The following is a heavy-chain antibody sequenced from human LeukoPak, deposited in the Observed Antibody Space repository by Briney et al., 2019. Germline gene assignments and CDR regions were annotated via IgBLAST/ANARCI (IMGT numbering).Heavy chain of an antibody. CDR2: INPSGGST. Sequence: GASVKVSCKASGYTFTSYYMHWVRQAPGQGLEWMGIINPSGGSTSYARKFQGRVTMTRDTSTSTVHMELSSLRSEDTAVYYCARGPDQWLVSLGYGGTDYWGQGTLVTVSS. D-gene: IGHD6-19*01. CDR3: ARGPDQWLVSLGYGGTDY. CDR1: GYTFTSYY. V-gene: IGHV1-46*01. J-gene: IGHJ4*02.